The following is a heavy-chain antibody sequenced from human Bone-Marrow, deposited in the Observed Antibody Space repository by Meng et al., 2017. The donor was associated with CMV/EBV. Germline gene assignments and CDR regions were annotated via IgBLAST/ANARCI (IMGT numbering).Heavy chain of an antibody. CDR3: ARTSMVYYYYGMDA. CDR1: GFTFTNAW. Sequence: GGSLRLSCAASGFTFTNAWMSWVRQAPGKGLEWVSYISSSGSTIYYADSVKGRFTISRDNAKNSLYLQMNSLRAEDTAVYYCARTSMVYYYYGMDAWGQGTTVTVSS. D-gene: IGHD3-10*01. V-gene: IGHV3-11*04. J-gene: IGHJ6*02. CDR2: ISSSGSTI.